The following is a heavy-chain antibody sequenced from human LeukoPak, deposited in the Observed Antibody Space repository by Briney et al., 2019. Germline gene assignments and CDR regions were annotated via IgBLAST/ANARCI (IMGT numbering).Heavy chain of an antibody. CDR2: ISSSGST. CDR3: ARGPYSYDSSGAFDI. D-gene: IGHD3-22*01. J-gene: IGHJ3*02. CDR1: GGSISSNY. Sequence: KPSETLSLTCTVSGGSISSNYWSWIRQAPGKGLEWIGRISSSGSTNYNPSLKSRVTISVDTSKNQFSLKLSSVTAADTAVYFCARGPYSYDSSGAFDIWGQGTMVTVSS. V-gene: IGHV4-4*08.